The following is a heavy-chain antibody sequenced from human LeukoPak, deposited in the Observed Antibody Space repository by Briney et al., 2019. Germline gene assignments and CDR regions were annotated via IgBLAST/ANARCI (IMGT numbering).Heavy chain of an antibody. V-gene: IGHV1-18*01. CDR3: ARPRFGESNYYFDY. CDR1: GYTFTSYG. Sequence: APVKVSCKASGYTFTSYGISWVRQAPGQGLEWMGWISAYNGNTNYAQKLQGRVTMTTDTSTSTAYMELRSLRSDDTAVYYCARPRFGESNYYFDYWGQGTPVTVSS. J-gene: IGHJ4*02. CDR2: ISAYNGNT. D-gene: IGHD3-10*01.